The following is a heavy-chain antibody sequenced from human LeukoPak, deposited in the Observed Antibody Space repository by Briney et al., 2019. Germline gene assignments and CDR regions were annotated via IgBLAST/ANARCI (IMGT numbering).Heavy chain of an antibody. Sequence: GASVTVSCKASGYTFTSYDINWVRQAPGQGLEWMGWMNPNSGNTGYAQKFQGRVTMTRNTSISTAYMELSSLRSEDTAVYYCARGGRYCSSTSCYTKRWDYYYYYMDVWGKGTTVTVSS. V-gene: IGHV1-8*01. CDR3: ARGGRYCSSTSCYTKRWDYYYYYMDV. CDR1: GYTFTSYD. D-gene: IGHD2-2*02. J-gene: IGHJ6*03. CDR2: MNPNSGNT.